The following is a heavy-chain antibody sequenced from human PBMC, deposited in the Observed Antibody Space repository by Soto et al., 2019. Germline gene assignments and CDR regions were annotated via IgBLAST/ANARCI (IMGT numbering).Heavy chain of an antibody. CDR1: GFTFSDYA. V-gene: IGHV3-23*01. D-gene: IGHD2-2*02. CDR3: ANVPIWCSSTSCYTEGFEY. CDR2: ISAGGST. Sequence: EVPLLDSGGGLVQPGGSLRLSCTASGFTFSDYAMSWVRQPPGKGLEWVSVISAGGSTYYAYSVKGRFTVSRANSKNTLNQQMNSLRAEDTAVYYCANVPIWCSSTSCYTEGFEYWGQGTRVTVSS. J-gene: IGHJ4*02.